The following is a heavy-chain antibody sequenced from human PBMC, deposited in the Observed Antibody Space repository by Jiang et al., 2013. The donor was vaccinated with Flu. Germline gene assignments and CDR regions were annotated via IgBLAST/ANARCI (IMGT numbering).Heavy chain of an antibody. V-gene: IGHV1-18*01. CDR3: ARVPGQGSGSPPRY. D-gene: IGHD3-10*01. CDR2: ISAYNGNT. J-gene: IGHJ4*02. CDR1: TFTSYG. Sequence: TFTSYGISWVRQAPGQGLEWMGWISAYNGNTNYAQKLQGRVTMTTDTSTSTAYMELRSLRSDDTAVYYCARVPGQGSGSPPRYWGQGTLVTVSS.